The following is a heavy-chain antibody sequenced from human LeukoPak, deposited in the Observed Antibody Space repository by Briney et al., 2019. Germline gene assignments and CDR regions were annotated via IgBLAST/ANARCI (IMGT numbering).Heavy chain of an antibody. Sequence: ASVKVSCKASGYTFTDYYIHWVRQAPGQGLEWMGWMDPKSGGTNHAQRFQGRVIMTRDTSITTAYMELSRLRSDDTAVYYCALEVYYSDNSAFDYWGQGTLVTVSS. CDR1: GYTFTDYY. CDR3: ALEVYYSDNSAFDY. J-gene: IGHJ4*01. CDR2: MDPKSGGT. V-gene: IGHV1-2*02. D-gene: IGHD4-11*01.